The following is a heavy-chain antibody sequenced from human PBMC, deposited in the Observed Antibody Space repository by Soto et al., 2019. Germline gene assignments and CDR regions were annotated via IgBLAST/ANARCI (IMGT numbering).Heavy chain of an antibody. CDR2: SMQSGST. V-gene: IGHV4-34*12. Sequence: SETLSLTCAVYGGSFGGYYWSWIRQPPGKGLEWVGESMQSGSTNYNPTIKGQVTISVDTTKNQFSLKLSSVTAADTAVYYCARCESLFTIFGLVTIISPIFVYWGQGTLVTVSS. CDR1: GGSFGGYY. D-gene: IGHD3-3*01. CDR3: ARCESLFTIFGLVTIISPIFVY. J-gene: IGHJ4*02.